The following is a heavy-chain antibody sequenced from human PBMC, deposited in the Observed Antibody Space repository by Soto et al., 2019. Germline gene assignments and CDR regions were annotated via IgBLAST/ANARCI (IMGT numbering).Heavy chain of an antibody. J-gene: IGHJ6*02. V-gene: IGHV1-18*01. Sequence: QVQLVQSGAEVKKPGASVKVSCKASGYTFTSYGISWVRQAPGQGLEWMGWISAYNGNTNYAQKLQGRVTMTTDTSMSTAYMELRSLRSDDTAVYYCARDYRRCSGGSCYPYGMDVWGQGTTVTVSS. D-gene: IGHD2-15*01. CDR2: ISAYNGNT. CDR3: ARDYRRCSGGSCYPYGMDV. CDR1: GYTFTSYG.